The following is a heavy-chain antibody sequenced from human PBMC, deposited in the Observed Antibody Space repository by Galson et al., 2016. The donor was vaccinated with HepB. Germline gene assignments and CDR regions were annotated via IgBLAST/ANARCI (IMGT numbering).Heavy chain of an antibody. J-gene: IGHJ4*02. CDR1: GGSLSGYY. CDR2: ILHTGRA. CDR3: VRGGGPWLRVHD. Sequence: SETLSLTCAVYGGSLSGYYWSWVRQPPGKGLEWIGEILHTGRANYNPSLKSRITTSIDTSKNQFSLNLTSVTAADTAVYFCVRGGGPWLRVHDWSQGILVTVSS. V-gene: IGHV4-34*01. D-gene: IGHD5-12*01.